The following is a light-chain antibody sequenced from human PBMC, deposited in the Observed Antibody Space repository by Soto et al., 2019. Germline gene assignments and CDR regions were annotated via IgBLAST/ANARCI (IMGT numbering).Light chain of an antibody. CDR2: DDN. V-gene: IGLV3-21*02. CDR1: NIGRKS. CDR3: QVWDTNSEHRFYV. J-gene: IGLJ1*01. Sequence: SYELTQPPSVSVAPGQTATITCGGDNIGRKSVHWYQQKPGQAPVLVVSDDNDRPSGIPERFSASNSGNTATLTVSRVEAGDEADYYCQVWDTNSEHRFYVFGTGTKATVL.